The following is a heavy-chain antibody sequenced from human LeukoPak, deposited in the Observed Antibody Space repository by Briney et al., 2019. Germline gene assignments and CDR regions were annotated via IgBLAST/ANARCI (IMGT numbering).Heavy chain of an antibody. CDR2: MSYDGSNK. J-gene: IGHJ4*02. CDR1: GFTFITYA. CDR3: ARGYYDNSGYFRGAY. Sequence: GGSLRLSCAASGFTFITYAVHWVRQAPGKGLEWVAVMSYDGSNKYYADSVKGRFTISRDNAKNSLYLQMNSLRAEDTAVYYCARGYYDNSGYFRGAYWGQGTPVTVSS. D-gene: IGHD3-22*01. V-gene: IGHV3-30-3*01.